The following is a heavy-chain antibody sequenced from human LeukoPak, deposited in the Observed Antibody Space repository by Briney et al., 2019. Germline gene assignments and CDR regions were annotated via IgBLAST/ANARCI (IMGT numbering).Heavy chain of an antibody. V-gene: IGHV3-7*01. CDR2: IKQDGSEK. J-gene: IGHJ4*02. D-gene: IGHD4-11*01. Sequence: GGSLRLSCAASGFTFSSYWMSWVRQAPGKGLEWVANIKQDGSEKYYVNSVKGRFTISRDNAKNSLYLQMNSLRAEDTAVYHCARVRGYSNRYYFDYWGQGTLVTVSS. CDR3: ARVRGYSNRYYFDY. CDR1: GFTFSSYW.